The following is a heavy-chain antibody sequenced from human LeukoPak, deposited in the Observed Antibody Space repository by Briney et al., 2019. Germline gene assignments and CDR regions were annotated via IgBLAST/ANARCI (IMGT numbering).Heavy chain of an antibody. CDR3: AKDWAGHYDFWSGHPSGDY. J-gene: IGHJ4*02. V-gene: IGHV3-33*06. CDR2: IWYDGSNK. D-gene: IGHD3-3*01. Sequence: GGSLRLSCAASGFTFSSYGMHWVRQAPGKGLEWLAVIWYDGSNKYYADSVKGRFTISRDNSKNTLYLQMNSLRAEDTAVYYCAKDWAGHYDFWSGHPSGDYWGQGTLVTVSS. CDR1: GFTFSSYG.